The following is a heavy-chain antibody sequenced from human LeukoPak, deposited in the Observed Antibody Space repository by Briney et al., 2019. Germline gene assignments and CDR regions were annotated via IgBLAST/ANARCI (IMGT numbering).Heavy chain of an antibody. D-gene: IGHD6-13*01. CDR2: IYYSGST. CDR3: ARRMSIAAAGIDAFDI. V-gene: IGHV4-59*08. CDR1: GGSISSYY. J-gene: IGHJ3*02. Sequence: SETLSLTCTVSGGSISSYYWSWIRQPPGKGLEWIGYIYYSGSTNYNPSLKSQVTISVDTSKNQFSLKLSSVTAADTAVYYCARRMSIAAAGIDAFDIWGQGTMVTVSS.